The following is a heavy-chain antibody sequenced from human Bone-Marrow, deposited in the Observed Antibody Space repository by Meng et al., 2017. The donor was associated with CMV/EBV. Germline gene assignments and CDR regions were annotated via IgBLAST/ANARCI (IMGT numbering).Heavy chain of an antibody. J-gene: IGHJ4*02. CDR3: ARRAIVVVPAAWGGSYYFDY. D-gene: IGHD2-2*01. Sequence: SETLSLTCTVSGGSISSSSYYWGWIRQPPGKGLEWIGSIYYSGSTYYNPSLKSRVTISVDTSKNQFSLKLSSVTAADTAVYYCARRAIVVVPAAWGGSYYFDYWGQGTLGTVS. CDR2: IYYSGST. CDR1: GGSISSSSYY. V-gene: IGHV4-39*01.